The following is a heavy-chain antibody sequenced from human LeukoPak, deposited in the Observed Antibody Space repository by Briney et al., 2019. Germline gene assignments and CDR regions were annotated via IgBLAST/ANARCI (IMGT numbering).Heavy chain of an antibody. V-gene: IGHV4-59*01. CDR3: ARDRNSGYDLYYYYGMDV. Sequence: SETLSLTCTVSGGSISSYYWSWIRQPPGKGLEWIGYIYYSGSTNYNHYLKSQVTISVDTSKNQFSLKLSYVTAADTAVYYCARDRNSGYDLYYYYGMDVWGQGTTVTVSS. J-gene: IGHJ6*02. D-gene: IGHD5-12*01. CDR1: GGSISSYY. CDR2: IYYSGST.